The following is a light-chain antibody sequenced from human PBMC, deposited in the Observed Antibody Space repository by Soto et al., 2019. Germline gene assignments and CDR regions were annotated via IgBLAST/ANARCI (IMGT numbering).Light chain of an antibody. J-gene: IGKJ1*01. Sequence: EVVMTQSPATLSVSPGERATLSCRASQSVSSNLAWYQQKPGQAPRLLIYGASTRATGIPVRFSGSGSGTEFILTISSRQSEDFAVYYWQQYSNWPPWTFGQGTKVEIQ. V-gene: IGKV3-15*01. CDR3: QQYSNWPPWT. CDR1: QSVSSN. CDR2: GAS.